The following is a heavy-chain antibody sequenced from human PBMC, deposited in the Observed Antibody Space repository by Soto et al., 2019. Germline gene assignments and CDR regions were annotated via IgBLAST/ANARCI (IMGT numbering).Heavy chain of an antibody. V-gene: IGHV3-23*01. D-gene: IGHD3-9*01. Sequence: PGGSLRLSCAASGLTFSSYAMSWVRQAPGKGLEWVSAISGSGGSTYYADSVKGRFTISRDNSKNTLYLQMNSLRAEDTAVYYCASHYDILTGLTFFDYWGQGTLVTVSS. CDR3: ASHYDILTGLTFFDY. CDR1: GLTFSSYA. CDR2: ISGSGGST. J-gene: IGHJ4*02.